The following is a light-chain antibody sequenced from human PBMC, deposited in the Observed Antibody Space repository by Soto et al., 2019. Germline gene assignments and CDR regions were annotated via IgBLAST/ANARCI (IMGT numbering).Light chain of an antibody. J-gene: IGKJ2*01. CDR1: QSISSW. CDR3: QEYKSYST. CDR2: KAS. V-gene: IGKV1-5*03. Sequence: DIQMTQSPSTLSASVGDRVTITCRASQSISSWLAWYQQKPGKAPKLLIYKASSLESGVPSRFSGSGSWTEFTLTISSLQPDDFATYYCQEYKSYSTFGHGTKLDIK.